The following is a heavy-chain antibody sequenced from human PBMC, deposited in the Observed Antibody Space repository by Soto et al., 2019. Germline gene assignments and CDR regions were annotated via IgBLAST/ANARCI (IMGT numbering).Heavy chain of an antibody. CDR1: GFTFRDYY. CDR3: ATEYCSSTSCYGYYYYGMDV. Sequence: GGSLRLSWAASGFTFRDYYMSWSRQAPGKGLEGVSYISSSGSTIYYADSVKGRFTISRDNAKNSLYLQMNNLRAEDTAVYYCATEYCSSTSCYGYYYYGMDVWGQGTTVTVSS. V-gene: IGHV3-11*01. CDR2: ISSSGSTI. D-gene: IGHD2-2*01. J-gene: IGHJ6*02.